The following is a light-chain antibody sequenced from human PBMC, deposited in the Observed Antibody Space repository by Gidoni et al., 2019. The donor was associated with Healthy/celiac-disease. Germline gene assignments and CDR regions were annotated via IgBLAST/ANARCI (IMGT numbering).Light chain of an antibody. CDR2: EVS. V-gene: IGLV2-14*01. J-gene: IGLJ1*01. CDR3: SSYTSSSTKV. Sequence: SALTQPASVSGSPGQSITISCTGTSSDVGGYNYVSWYQQHQGKAPKLMIYEVSNRPSGVSNRFSGSKSGNTASLTISGLQAEDEADYYCSSYTSSSTKVFGTGTKVTVL. CDR1: SSDVGGYNY.